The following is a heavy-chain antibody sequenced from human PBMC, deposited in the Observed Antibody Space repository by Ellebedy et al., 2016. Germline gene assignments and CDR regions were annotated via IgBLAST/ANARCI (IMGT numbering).Heavy chain of an antibody. CDR1: GYTFTGYY. Sequence: ASVKVSXKASGYTFTGYYMHWVRQAPGQGLEWMGWINPNSGGTNFAQKFQGRVTMTRDTSISTAYMELSRLRSDDTAVYYCARLIADNDFWSGYQAAFDSWGQGTLVTVSS. V-gene: IGHV1-2*02. CDR3: ARLIADNDFWSGYQAAFDS. CDR2: INPNSGGT. D-gene: IGHD3-3*01. J-gene: IGHJ4*02.